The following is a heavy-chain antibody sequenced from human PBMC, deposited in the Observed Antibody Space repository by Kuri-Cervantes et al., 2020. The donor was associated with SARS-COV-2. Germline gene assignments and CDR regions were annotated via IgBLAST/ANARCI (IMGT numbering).Heavy chain of an antibody. CDR2: ISAYNGNT. D-gene: IGHD5-12*01. V-gene: IGHV1-18*04. Sequence: ASVKVSCKASGYTFTGYGISWVRQAPGQGLEWMGWISAYNGNTNYAQKLQGRVTMTTDTSTSTAYMELRSLRSDDTAVYYCARGLHSGYAPYAFDIWGQGTMVTVSS. J-gene: IGHJ3*02. CDR1: GYTFTGYG. CDR3: ARGLHSGYAPYAFDI.